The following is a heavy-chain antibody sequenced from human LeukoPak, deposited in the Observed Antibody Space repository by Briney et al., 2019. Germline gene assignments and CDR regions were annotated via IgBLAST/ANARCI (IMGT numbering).Heavy chain of an antibody. J-gene: IGHJ2*01. CDR1: GFPFSAYD. CDR2: FGSAGAT. V-gene: IGHV3-13*01. Sequence: GGSLRLSCATSGFPFSAYDMHWVRQAPGKGLEWVSAFGSAGATYYPGAVKGRLTISRDYAKNSLFLQMNNLIAGDTAVYFCVRGALPGDNWYFDLWGRGTLVTVSS. CDR3: VRGALPGDNWYFDL.